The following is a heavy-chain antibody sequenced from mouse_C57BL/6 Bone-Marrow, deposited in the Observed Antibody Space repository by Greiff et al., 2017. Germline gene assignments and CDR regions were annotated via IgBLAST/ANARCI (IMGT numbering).Heavy chain of an antibody. Sequence: EVQLQQSGPELVKPGASVKISCKASGYTFTDYYMNWVKQSHGKSLEWIGDINPNNGGTSYNQKFKGKATLTVDKSSSTAYMELRSLTSEDSAVYYCARSGDFYWYFDVWATGTTVTVSS. D-gene: IGHD2-13*01. CDR2: INPNNGGT. V-gene: IGHV1-26*01. CDR1: GYTFTDYY. CDR3: ARSGDFYWYFDV. J-gene: IGHJ1*03.